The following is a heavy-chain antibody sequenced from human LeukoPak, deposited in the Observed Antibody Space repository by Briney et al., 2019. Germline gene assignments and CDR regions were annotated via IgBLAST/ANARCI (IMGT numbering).Heavy chain of an antibody. CDR3: AREGTFGDGFDY. Sequence: SETLSLTCTVSGGSISSYYWSWIRQPPGKGLEWIGYIYYSGSTNYNPSLKSRVTISVDTSKNQFSLKLSSVTAADTAVYYCAREGTFGDGFDYWGQGTLVTVSS. J-gene: IGHJ4*02. D-gene: IGHD3-3*01. CDR2: IYYSGST. CDR1: GGSISSYY. V-gene: IGHV4-59*01.